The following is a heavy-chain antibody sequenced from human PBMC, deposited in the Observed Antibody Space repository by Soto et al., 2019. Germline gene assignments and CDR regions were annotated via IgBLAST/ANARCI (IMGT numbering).Heavy chain of an antibody. J-gene: IGHJ4*02. CDR2: VYYNGNT. CDR3: ARLSGSYNDRYFDY. D-gene: IGHD1-26*01. Sequence: SETLSLTCSVSGGXTSSSSYQWVWIRQPPGMGLEWIGNVYYNGNTYYNPSLKSRVTISVDTTNNQFSLKVKSVTAADTAVYYCARLSGSYNDRYFDYWGQGTLVTVSS. V-gene: IGHV4-39*01. CDR1: GGXTSSSSYQ.